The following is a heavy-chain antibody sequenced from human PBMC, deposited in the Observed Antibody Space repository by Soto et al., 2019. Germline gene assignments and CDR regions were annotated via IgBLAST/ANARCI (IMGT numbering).Heavy chain of an antibody. D-gene: IGHD3-10*01. CDR2: ISGSGGST. Sequence: GASVKVSCAASGFTFSSYGMSWVRQAPGKGLEWVSSISGSGGSTYYADSVKGRFTISRDNSKNTLYLQMSSPRAEDTAVYYCANRNDYGSGSYFPFDHWGQGTLVTVSS. CDR3: ANRNDYGSGSYFPFDH. V-gene: IGHV3-23*01. CDR1: GFTFSSYG. J-gene: IGHJ4*02.